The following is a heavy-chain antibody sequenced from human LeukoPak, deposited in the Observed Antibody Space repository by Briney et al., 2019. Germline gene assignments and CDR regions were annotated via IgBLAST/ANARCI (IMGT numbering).Heavy chain of an antibody. CDR1: GFTFSSYW. D-gene: IGHD5-24*01. CDR2: INHNGNVN. V-gene: IGHV3-7*04. CDR3: TRVGYIDEGIDY. J-gene: IGHJ4*02. Sequence: PGGSLRLSCAASGFTFSSYWMNWARQAPGKGLEWVASINHNGNVNYYVDSVKGQFTISRDNAKNSLYLQMNSLRAEDTAIYYCTRVGYIDEGIDYWGQGTLVTVSS.